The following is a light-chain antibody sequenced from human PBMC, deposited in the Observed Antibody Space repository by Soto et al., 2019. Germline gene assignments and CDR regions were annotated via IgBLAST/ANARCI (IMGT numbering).Light chain of an antibody. CDR3: QKHNAAPFT. CDR2: AAS. J-gene: IGKJ3*01. Sequence: DIQMTQSPSSLSASVGDTVTITCRASQGIGNYLAWYQHKPGKVPKVLIYAASTLLSGVPSRFRGTASGTEFTLTITSLQPDDVAVYYCQKHNAAPFTFGPGTKVEIK. CDR1: QGIGNY. V-gene: IGKV1-27*01.